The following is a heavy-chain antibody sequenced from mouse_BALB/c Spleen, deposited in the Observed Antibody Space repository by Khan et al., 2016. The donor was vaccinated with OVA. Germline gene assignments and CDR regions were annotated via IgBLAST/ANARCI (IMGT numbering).Heavy chain of an antibody. V-gene: IGHV3-2*02. D-gene: IGHD1-1*01. CDR2: ISSTGST. Sequence: EVQLVESGPGLVKPSPSLSLTCTVTGYSITSDYAWNWIRQFPGNKLEWMGYISSTGSTNYNPSLKSRISITRDTSKNQFFLQLKSVTTEDTATYHCARSLYDYYGYALDCWGRGTSITVSS. J-gene: IGHJ4*01. CDR1: GYSITSDYA. CDR3: ARSLYDYYGYALDC.